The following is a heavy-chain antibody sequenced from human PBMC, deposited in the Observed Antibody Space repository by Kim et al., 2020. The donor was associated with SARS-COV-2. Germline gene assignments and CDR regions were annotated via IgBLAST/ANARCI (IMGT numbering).Heavy chain of an antibody. CDR2: XSYDGSNK. CDR1: GFTFSSYG. J-gene: IGHJ6*02. CDR3: AKGSIAAHHYYYGMDV. Sequence: GGSLRLSCAASGFTFSSYGMHWVRQAPGKGXEWVAVXSYDGSNKYYADSVKGRFTISRDNSKNTLYLQMNSLRAEDTAVYYXAKGSIAAHHYYYGMDVWGLGTTVTVS. D-gene: IGHD6-6*01. V-gene: IGHV3-30*18.